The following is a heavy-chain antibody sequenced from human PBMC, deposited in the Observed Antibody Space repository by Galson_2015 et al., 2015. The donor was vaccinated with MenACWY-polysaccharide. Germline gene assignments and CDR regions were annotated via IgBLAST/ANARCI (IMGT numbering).Heavy chain of an antibody. J-gene: IGHJ5*02. CDR1: GGSITSAPYY. Sequence: TLSLTCPVSGGSITSAPYYWSWIRPPPGEGLEWFGSISYGGNTYYNPSLKSRITISIDMSKSQFSLKLTSVTAADAAVYYCARGGRAVNGNSWFDPWGQGTLVTVSS. V-gene: IGHV4-30-4*01. CDR3: ARGGRAVNGNSWFDP. D-gene: IGHD6-19*01. CDR2: ISYGGNT.